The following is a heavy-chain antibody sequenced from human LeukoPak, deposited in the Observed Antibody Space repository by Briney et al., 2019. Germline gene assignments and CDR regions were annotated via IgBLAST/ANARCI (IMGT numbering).Heavy chain of an antibody. J-gene: IGHJ4*02. D-gene: IGHD2-2*01. CDR3: VFGECSSTSCYPRRDY. CDR1: GYRFTTYG. Sequence: GASVKVSCKASGYRFTTYGISWVRQAPGQGLEWMGWINAYSGNTDYTQNLQGRVPMATDTSTATAYMELRSLRSDDTAVYYCVFGECSSTSCYPRRDYWGQGTLVTVSS. V-gene: IGHV1-18*01. CDR2: INAYSGNT.